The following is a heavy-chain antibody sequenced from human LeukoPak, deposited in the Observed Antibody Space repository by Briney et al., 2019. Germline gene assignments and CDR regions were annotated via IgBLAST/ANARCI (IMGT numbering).Heavy chain of an antibody. CDR2: LDPEDGEM. D-gene: IGHD1-26*01. J-gene: IGHJ4*02. CDR3: ATGRTKWDLLNC. CDR1: GYTLTELS. V-gene: IGHV1-24*01. Sequence: RAASVKLSCKVSGYTLTELSLHWVRQAPGKGLEWMGGLDPEDGEMIYSQKFQGRVTMTEDTSTDIAYMEMSSLRSEDTAVYYCATGRTKWDLLNCWGQGPLVIVSS.